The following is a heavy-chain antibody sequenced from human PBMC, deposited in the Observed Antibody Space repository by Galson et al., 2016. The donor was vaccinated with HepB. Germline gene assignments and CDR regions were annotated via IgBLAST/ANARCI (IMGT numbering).Heavy chain of an antibody. CDR3: ATARAETGVGDT. J-gene: IGHJ5*02. D-gene: IGHD2-8*02. CDR2: IGSSGGNI. Sequence: SLRLSCAASGFSFSNFGMNWVRQAPGKGLEWVSAIGSSGGNIRYADSVKGRFTISRDNSKNTLYLQMNSLRVEDTALYYCATARAETGVGDTWGQGSLVTVSS. V-gene: IGHV3-23*01. CDR1: GFSFSNFG.